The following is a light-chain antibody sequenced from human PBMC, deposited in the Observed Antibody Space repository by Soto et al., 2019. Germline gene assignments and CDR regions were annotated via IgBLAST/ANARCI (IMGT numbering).Light chain of an antibody. CDR3: SSYTSSSTLEVV. V-gene: IGLV2-14*01. CDR1: SGDVGGYNY. Sequence: QSALTQPRSVSGSPGQSVTISCTGTSGDVGGYNYVSWYQQHPGKAPKLMIYEVSNRPSGVSNRFSGSKSGNTASLTISGLLAEDEADYYCSSYTSSSTLEVVFGGGTKVTVL. CDR2: EVS. J-gene: IGLJ2*01.